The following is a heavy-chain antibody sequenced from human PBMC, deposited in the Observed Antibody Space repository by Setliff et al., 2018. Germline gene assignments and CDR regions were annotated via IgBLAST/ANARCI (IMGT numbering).Heavy chain of an antibody. CDR3: ARGYCSGGSCADFDY. V-gene: IGHV7-4-1*02. Sequence: RASVKVSCKASGYSFSTYAMSWIRQAPGQGLEWMGWINTNTGNPSYAQGFTGRFVFSLDTSVSTTYLQISSLKAEDTAVYYCARGYCSGGSCADFDYWGQGTLVTVSS. D-gene: IGHD2-15*01. CDR1: GYSFSTYA. J-gene: IGHJ4*02. CDR2: INTNTGNP.